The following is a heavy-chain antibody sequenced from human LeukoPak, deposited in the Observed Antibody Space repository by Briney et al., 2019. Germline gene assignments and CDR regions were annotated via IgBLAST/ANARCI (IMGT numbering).Heavy chain of an antibody. V-gene: IGHV3-11*01. Sequence: GGSLRLSCEGSGFTFSGYYMSWIRQAPGKGLERVSYIKPSGSTIYYVDSVKGRFTISRDNAKKSLDLQMYSLRAEDTAVYYCARVRGSGFCSGSSCAKDPGYYYYMDVWGKGTTVTVSS. CDR3: ARVRGSGFCSGSSCAKDPGYYYYMDV. D-gene: IGHD2-2*01. J-gene: IGHJ6*03. CDR1: GFTFSGYY. CDR2: IKPSGSTI.